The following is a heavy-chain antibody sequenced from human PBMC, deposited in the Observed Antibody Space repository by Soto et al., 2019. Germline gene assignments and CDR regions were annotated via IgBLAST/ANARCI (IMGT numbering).Heavy chain of an antibody. CDR1: GYTFTGYA. J-gene: IGHJ6*02. Sequence: ASVKVSCKASGYTFTGYAMHWVRQAPGQRLEWMGWINAGNGNTKYSQSLQGRVTMTTDTSTSTAYMELRSLRSDDTAVYYCARDPYNVLMVNAPNLYGMDVWGQGTTVTVS. CDR3: ARDPYNVLMVNAPNLYGMDV. V-gene: IGHV1-3*01. D-gene: IGHD2-8*01. CDR2: INAGNGNT.